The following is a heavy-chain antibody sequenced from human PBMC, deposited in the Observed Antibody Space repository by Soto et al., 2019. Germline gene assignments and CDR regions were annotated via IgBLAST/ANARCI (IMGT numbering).Heavy chain of an antibody. CDR2: ISYDGSNK. J-gene: IGHJ4*02. V-gene: IGHV3-30-3*01. Sequence: GSLRPPCTASGFTFSSYAMHWVRQAPGKGLEWVAVISYDGSNKYYADSVKGRFTISRDNSKNTLYLQMNSLRAEDTAVYYCARAGSGSYIRYFDYWGQGTPVTVSS. D-gene: IGHD3-10*01. CDR1: GFTFSSYA. CDR3: ARAGSGSYIRYFDY.